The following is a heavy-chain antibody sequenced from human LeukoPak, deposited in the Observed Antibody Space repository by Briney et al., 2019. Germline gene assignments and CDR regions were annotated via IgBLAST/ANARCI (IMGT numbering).Heavy chain of an antibody. CDR2: IYTSGST. J-gene: IGHJ3*02. D-gene: IGHD3-22*01. Sequence: SETLSLTCTVSGGSISSYYWSWIRQPAGKGLGWIGRIYTSGSTNYTPSLKSRVPMSVDPSKNQFSLKLSSVPAADTAVYYCARGPYEGAFDIWGQGTMVTVSS. CDR1: GGSISSYY. CDR3: ARGPYEGAFDI. V-gene: IGHV4-4*07.